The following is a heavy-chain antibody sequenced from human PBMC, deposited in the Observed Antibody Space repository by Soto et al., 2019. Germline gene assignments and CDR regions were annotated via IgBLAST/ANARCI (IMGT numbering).Heavy chain of an antibody. Sequence: QVQLVQSGPEVKKPGSSVNVSCEASGGTFSNFAVNWVRQAPGQGLEWVGGIIPLFNVAKNAHKFEGRVTIVADDSTSSHNMDLRTLRADETAVYCGGASRSAVLRYSYKDTEGLALWDEGTIVTSSS. CDR3: GASRSAVLRYSYKDTEGLAL. CDR2: IIPLFNVA. CDR1: GGTFSNFA. D-gene: IGHD2-15*01. J-gene: IGHJ3*01. V-gene: IGHV1-69*01.